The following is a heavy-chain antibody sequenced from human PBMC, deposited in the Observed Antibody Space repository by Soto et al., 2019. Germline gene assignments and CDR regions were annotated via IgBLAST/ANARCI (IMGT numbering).Heavy chain of an antibody. CDR2: INHSGST. J-gene: IGHJ5*02. V-gene: IGHV4-34*01. Sequence: QVQLQQWGAGLLKPSETLSLTCAVYGGSFSGYYWTWIRQSPGKGLEWIGEINHSGSTNYNPSLKSRVTISVDTSKNQFSLKLSSVTAADTAIYYCAVGINWFYPWGQGTLVTVSS. CDR1: GGSFSGYY. CDR3: AVGINWFYP.